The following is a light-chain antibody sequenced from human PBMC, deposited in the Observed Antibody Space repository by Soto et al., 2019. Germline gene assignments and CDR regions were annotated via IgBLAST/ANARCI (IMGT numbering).Light chain of an antibody. Sequence: DIQMTQSPSTLSASVGDRVTITCRASQSISTWLTWYQQKPGRAPKVLIYKASSLQSGVPSRFSGSGSGTDFTLTISSLQPDDFATYYCQQYNTYSTFGQGTKVVIK. CDR2: KAS. CDR1: QSISTW. J-gene: IGKJ1*01. CDR3: QQYNTYST. V-gene: IGKV1-5*03.